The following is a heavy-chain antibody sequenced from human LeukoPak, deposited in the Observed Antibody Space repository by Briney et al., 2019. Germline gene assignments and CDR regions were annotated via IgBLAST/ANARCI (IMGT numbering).Heavy chain of an antibody. V-gene: IGHV1-2*02. Sequence: ASVKVSCKASGYTLTGYYMHWVRQASGQGLEWMGWINPNSGGTNYAQKFRSRVTMTRDTSISTAYMELSSLRSEDTAVYYCARGIGAAAGTSNWFDPWGQGTLVTVSS. CDR1: GYTLTGYY. CDR2: INPNSGGT. CDR3: ARGIGAAAGTSNWFDP. J-gene: IGHJ5*02. D-gene: IGHD6-13*01.